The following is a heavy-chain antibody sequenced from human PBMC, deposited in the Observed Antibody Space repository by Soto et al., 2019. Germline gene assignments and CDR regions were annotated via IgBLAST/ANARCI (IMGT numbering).Heavy chain of an antibody. CDR1: GFTFSSYA. CDR2: ISYDGSNK. D-gene: IGHD6-13*01. Sequence: GGSLRLSCAASGFTFSSYAMHWVRQAPGKGLEWVAVISYDGSNKYYADSVKGRFTISRDNSKNTLYLQMNSLRAEDTAVYYCARVCFPYIAAAGSDYWGQGTLVTVSS. J-gene: IGHJ4*02. V-gene: IGHV3-30-3*01. CDR3: ARVCFPYIAAAGSDY.